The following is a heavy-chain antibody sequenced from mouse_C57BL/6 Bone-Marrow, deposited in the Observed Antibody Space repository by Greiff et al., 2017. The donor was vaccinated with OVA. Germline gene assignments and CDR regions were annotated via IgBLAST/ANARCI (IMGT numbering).Heavy chain of an antibody. V-gene: IGHV7-3*01. CDR1: GFTFTDYY. Sequence: EVQRVESGGGLVQPGGSLSLSCAASGFTFTDYYMSWVRQPPGKALEWLGFIRNKANGYTTEYSASVKGRFTISRDNSQSILYLQMNALRAEDSATYYYARYNSNYLYAMDYWGQGTSVTVSS. CDR3: ARYNSNYLYAMDY. CDR2: IRNKANGYTT. J-gene: IGHJ4*01. D-gene: IGHD2-5*01.